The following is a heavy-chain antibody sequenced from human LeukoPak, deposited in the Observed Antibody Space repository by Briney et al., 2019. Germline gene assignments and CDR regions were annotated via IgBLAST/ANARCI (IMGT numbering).Heavy chain of an antibody. D-gene: IGHD6-13*01. CDR2: ISSSSSYI. V-gene: IGHV3-21*01. Sequence: PGGSLRLSCAASGFTFSSYSMNWVRQAPGKGLEWVSSISSSSSYIYYADSVKGRFTISRDNAKSSLYLQMNSLRAEDTAVYYCARGRYSSSWYGDIPYWGQGTLVTVSS. J-gene: IGHJ4*02. CDR3: ARGRYSSSWYGDIPY. CDR1: GFTFSSYS.